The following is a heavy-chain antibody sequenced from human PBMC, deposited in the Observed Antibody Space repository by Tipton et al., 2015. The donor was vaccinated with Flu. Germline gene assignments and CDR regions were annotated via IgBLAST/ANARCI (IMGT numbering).Heavy chain of an antibody. CDR3: ARGPEQWLVNPHYFDY. CDR1: GGFITSGSYY. Sequence: TLSLTCSISGGFITSGSYYWSWIRQSAGRGLEWIGRIYTTGSVNYNPSLRGRVTIAGDTSRNHFSLQLTSVTAADTAVYYCARGPEQWLVNPHYFDYWGQGTLVTVSS. V-gene: IGHV4-61*02. CDR2: IYTTGSV. D-gene: IGHD6-19*01. J-gene: IGHJ4*02.